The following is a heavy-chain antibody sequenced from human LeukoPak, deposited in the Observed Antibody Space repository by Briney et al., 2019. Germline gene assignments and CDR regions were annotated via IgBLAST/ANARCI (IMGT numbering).Heavy chain of an antibody. J-gene: IGHJ4*02. CDR3: ARVKGAAAGTPGNAFDY. D-gene: IGHD6-13*01. CDR1: GGSISSYY. CDR2: IYYIVST. Sequence: SETLSLTCTVSGGSISSYYWSWIRQPPGKGLEWIGYIYYIVSTNYNPSLKSRVTISVDTSKNQFSLKLSSVTAADTAVYYCARVKGAAAGTPGNAFDYWGQGTLVTVSS. V-gene: IGHV4-59*01.